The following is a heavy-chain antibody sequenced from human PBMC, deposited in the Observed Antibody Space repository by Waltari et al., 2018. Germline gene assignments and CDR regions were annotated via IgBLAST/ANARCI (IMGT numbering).Heavy chain of an antibody. CDR2: IYYSWST. CDR3: ARKYYDILTGYFFNWFDP. J-gene: IGHJ5*02. Sequence: QLQLQESGPGLVKPSETLSLTCTVSGGSISSSSYYWGWIRQPPGKGLEWIGSIYYSWSTYYNPSLKSRVTISVDTSKNQFSLKLSSVTAADTAVYYCARKYYDILTGYFFNWFDPWGQGTLVTVSS. CDR1: GGSISSSSYY. D-gene: IGHD3-9*01. V-gene: IGHV4-39*01.